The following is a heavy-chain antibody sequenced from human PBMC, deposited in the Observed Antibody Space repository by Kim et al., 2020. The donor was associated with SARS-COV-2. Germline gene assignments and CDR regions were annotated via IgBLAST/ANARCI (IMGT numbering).Heavy chain of an antibody. D-gene: IGHD2-2*01. Sequence: GGSLRLSCAASGFGFGTHSMNWVRQAPGKGLEWVSSIGGSTSYIYYADSVKGRFTISRDNAKNSLYLQMNSLRAEDTAVYYYARGGYCTSTSCYFYYYALDVWGQGTTVTVSS. CDR2: IGGSTSYI. J-gene: IGHJ6*02. V-gene: IGHV3-21*01. CDR3: ARGGYCTSTSCYFYYYALDV. CDR1: GFGFGTHS.